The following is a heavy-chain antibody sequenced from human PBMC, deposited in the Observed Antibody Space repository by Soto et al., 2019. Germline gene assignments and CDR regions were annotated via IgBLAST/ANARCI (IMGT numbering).Heavy chain of an antibody. CDR2: IYYSGST. CDR3: VRGDRRTPQYCSGGSCYPFDP. D-gene: IGHD2-15*01. Sequence: SETLSLTCTVSGGSISSGGYYWSWIRQHPGKGLEWIGYIYYSGSTYYNPSLKSRVTISVDTSKNQFSLKLSSVTAADTAVYYCVRGDRRTPQYCSGGSCYPFDPWGQGTLVTVSS. V-gene: IGHV4-31*03. CDR1: GGSISSGGYY. J-gene: IGHJ5*02.